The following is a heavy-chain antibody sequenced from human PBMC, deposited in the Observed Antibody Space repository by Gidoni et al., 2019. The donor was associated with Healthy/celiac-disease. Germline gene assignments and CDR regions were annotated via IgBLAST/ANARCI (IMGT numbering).Heavy chain of an antibody. CDR3: ARGVEYVDYASYFDY. D-gene: IGHD4-17*01. CDR2: IAPSDSST. CDR1: GYSFPSYW. V-gene: IGHV5-10-1*03. Sequence: EVQLVQSGAEVKKPGESLRTSCKGSGYSFPSYWVSWVRQMPGKGLEWMVRIAPSDSSTHYRPSFQGYVTIAVAKSNSTAYLQWRSLKASDTAMYYCARGVEYVDYASYFDYWGQGTLVTVSA. J-gene: IGHJ4*02.